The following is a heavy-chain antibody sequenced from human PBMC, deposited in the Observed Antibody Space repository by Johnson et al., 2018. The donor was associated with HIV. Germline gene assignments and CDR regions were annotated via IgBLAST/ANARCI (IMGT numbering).Heavy chain of an antibody. CDR3: ASDGNYGGKGNDAFDI. D-gene: IGHD4-23*01. Sequence: VQLVESGGGLIQPGGSLRLSCAASGFTVRSNYMSWVRQAPGKGLEWVSIIYSGGSTYYADSVKGRFTISRDNAKNSLYLQMNSLRAEDTAVYYCASDGNYGGKGNDAFDIWGQGTMVTVSS. CDR1: GFTVRSNY. J-gene: IGHJ3*02. CDR2: IYSGGST. V-gene: IGHV3-53*01.